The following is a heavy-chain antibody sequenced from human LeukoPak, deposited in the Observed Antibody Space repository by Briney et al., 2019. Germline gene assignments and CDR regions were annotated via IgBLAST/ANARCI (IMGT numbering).Heavy chain of an antibody. CDR1: GFTFSRYW. Sequence: GGSLRLSCAASGFTFSRYWMSWVRQAPGKGLECVANIKEDGSEKYYVDSVKGRFTISRDNAKNSHYLQMNSLRAEDTAVYYCARDWLAGNPYHAFDLWGKGTMVTVSS. J-gene: IGHJ3*01. CDR2: IKEDGSEK. V-gene: IGHV3-7*01. D-gene: IGHD3-22*01. CDR3: ARDWLAGNPYHAFDL.